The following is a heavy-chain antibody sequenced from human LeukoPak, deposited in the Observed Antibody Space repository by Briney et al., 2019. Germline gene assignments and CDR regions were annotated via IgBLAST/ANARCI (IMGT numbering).Heavy chain of an antibody. Sequence: SETLSLTCTVSGGSISDYSWTWIRQPPGKGLEWIGYIYYSGSTDYNPSLKSRVTMSVDPSKNQFSLKLSSVTAADTAVYYCARWVRYSGSYSGFDYWGQGTLVTVSS. CDR2: IYYSGST. J-gene: IGHJ4*02. CDR1: GGSISDYS. D-gene: IGHD1-26*01. CDR3: ARWVRYSGSYSGFDY. V-gene: IGHV4-59*12.